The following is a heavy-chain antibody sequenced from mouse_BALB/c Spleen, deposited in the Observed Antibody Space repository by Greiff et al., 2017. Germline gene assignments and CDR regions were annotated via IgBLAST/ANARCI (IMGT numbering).Heavy chain of an antibody. CDR3: ARDYGSSLYYFDY. V-gene: IGHV14-1*02. Sequence: EVKLVESGAELVRPGALVKLSCKASGFNIKDYYMHWVKQRPEQGLEWIGWIDPENGNTIYDPKFQGKASITADTSSNTAYLQLSSLTSEDTAVYYCARDYGSSLYYFDYWGQGTTLTVSS. D-gene: IGHD1-1*01. CDR1: GFNIKDYY. CDR2: IDPENGNT. J-gene: IGHJ2*01.